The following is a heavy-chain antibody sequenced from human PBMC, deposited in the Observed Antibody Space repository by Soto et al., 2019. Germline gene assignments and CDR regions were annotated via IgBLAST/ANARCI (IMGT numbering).Heavy chain of an antibody. CDR1: GGSFSGYY. Sequence: QVQLQQWGAGLLKPSETLSLTCAVYGGSFSGYYWSWIRQPPGKGLAWIGEINHSGNTNYNPSLKSRVTISVYTSKNQFSLKLSSVTAADTAVYYCARGLGSGSYHRKGRWAFDYWGQGTLVTVSS. D-gene: IGHD3-10*01. CDR2: INHSGNT. CDR3: ARGLGSGSYHRKGRWAFDY. V-gene: IGHV4-34*01. J-gene: IGHJ4*02.